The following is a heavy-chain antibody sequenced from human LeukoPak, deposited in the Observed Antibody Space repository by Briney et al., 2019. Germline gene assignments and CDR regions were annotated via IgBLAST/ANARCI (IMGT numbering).Heavy chain of an antibody. Sequence: SQTLSLTCALSGDSVSSNTAAWYWIRQSPSRGLEWLGRTYYRSKWYYECAVSVRSRITINADTSKNQFSLQLNSVTPEDTAVYYCARDPSDDQGLDYWGQGTLVTVSS. V-gene: IGHV6-1*01. J-gene: IGHJ4*02. CDR1: GDSVSSNTAA. CDR2: TYYRSKWYY. CDR3: ARDPSDDQGLDY. D-gene: IGHD3-16*01.